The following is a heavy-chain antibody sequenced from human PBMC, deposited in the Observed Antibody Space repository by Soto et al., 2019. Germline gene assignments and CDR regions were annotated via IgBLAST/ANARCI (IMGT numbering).Heavy chain of an antibody. Sequence: GSLRLSCVASGFTFRSYGMHWFRQAPGKGLEWVAIISYDGRNIYYSDSVKGRFTISRDDSKNTLYLQMNSLGAEDTALYYCAKDGGNYFDYWGQGTLVTVSS. CDR3: AKDGGNYFDY. V-gene: IGHV3-30*18. CDR2: ISYDGRNI. D-gene: IGHD3-16*01. J-gene: IGHJ4*02. CDR1: GFTFRSYG.